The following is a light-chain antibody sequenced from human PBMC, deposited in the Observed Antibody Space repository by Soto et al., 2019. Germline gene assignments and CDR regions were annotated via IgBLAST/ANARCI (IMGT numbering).Light chain of an antibody. CDR3: HRRRNWAQT. J-gene: IGKJ4*01. V-gene: IGKV3-11*01. CDR1: QSVKTF. Sequence: EIVLTQSPATLSLSPGERATLSCRASQSVKTFLAWYHQKPGQAPRLLISDASNKATGIPDRFSGSGSGTDFTLTVSNLEAEDYALYSCHRRRNWAQTFGGGSKVEIK. CDR2: DAS.